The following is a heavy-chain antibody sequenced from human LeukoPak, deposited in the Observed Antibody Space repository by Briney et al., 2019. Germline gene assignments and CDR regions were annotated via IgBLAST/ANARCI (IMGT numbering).Heavy chain of an antibody. Sequence: GGPLRLSCAASGFTDRSNYMSWVRQAPGEGLEGGSDVYSGGSTYYAGSVKGRFTISRDNSKNTLYLQMNSLRAEDTTVYYCARGEGIQHWGQGTLITVSS. CDR2: VYSGGST. D-gene: IGHD6-13*01. CDR1: GFTDRSNY. V-gene: IGHV3-53*01. CDR3: ARGEGIQH. J-gene: IGHJ4*02.